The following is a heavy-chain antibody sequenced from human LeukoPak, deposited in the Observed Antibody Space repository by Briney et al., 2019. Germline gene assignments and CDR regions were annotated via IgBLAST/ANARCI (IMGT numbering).Heavy chain of an antibody. CDR2: MNANCGNK. V-gene: IGHV1-8*01. CDR3: ARDDWNYLADYYYGMDV. D-gene: IGHD1-7*01. J-gene: IGHJ6*02. CDR1: GYTFTSYD. Sequence: ASVKVSCKASGYTFTSYDIDSVRQATGQGLEWMGWMNANCGNKCYAQKFQGRVTMATNNYISTAYKELGSLRSEDTAVYYCARDDWNYLADYYYGMDVWGQGTTVTVSS.